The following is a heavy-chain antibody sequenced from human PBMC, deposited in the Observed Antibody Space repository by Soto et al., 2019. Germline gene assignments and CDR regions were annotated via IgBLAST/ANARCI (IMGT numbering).Heavy chain of an antibody. Sequence: QVQLQESGPGLVKPSETLSLTCTVSGGSISSYYWSWIRQPPGKGLEWIGYIYYSGSTNYNPSLXSRAXIXLDTSKNQCSLKLSSVTAADTAVYYCARRYGSCFDYWGQGTLVTVSS. V-gene: IGHV4-59*08. CDR2: IYYSGST. J-gene: IGHJ4*02. CDR1: GGSISSYY. CDR3: ARRYGSCFDY. D-gene: IGHD5-18*01.